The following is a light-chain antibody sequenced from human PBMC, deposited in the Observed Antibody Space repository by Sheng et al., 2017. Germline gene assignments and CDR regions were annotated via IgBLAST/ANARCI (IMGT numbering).Light chain of an antibody. V-gene: IGKV1-NL1*01. J-gene: IGKJ2*01. CDR1: QGITNS. CDR2: GAS. Sequence: DIQMTQSPSSLSASVGDRVTFTCRASQGITNSLAWYQQKPGKAPKLLLYGASKLESGVPIQGSVAVDLGRITRLTISSLQPEDFATYYCQQYLSTPYTFGQGTKLEIK. CDR3: QQYLSTPYT.